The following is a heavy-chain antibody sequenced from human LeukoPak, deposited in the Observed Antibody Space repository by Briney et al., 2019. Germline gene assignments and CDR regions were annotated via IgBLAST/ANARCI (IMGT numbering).Heavy chain of an antibody. V-gene: IGHV3-23*01. Sequence: PGGSLRLSCAASGFTFSSYAMSWVRQAPGKGLEWVSGIIGTGTSTYYADSVKGRFTISRDNSKNTLYLQVNSLRAEDTAVYYCARDVRLDYWGQGTLVTVSS. CDR2: IIGTGTST. CDR3: ARDVRLDY. D-gene: IGHD6-6*01. J-gene: IGHJ4*02. CDR1: GFTFSSYA.